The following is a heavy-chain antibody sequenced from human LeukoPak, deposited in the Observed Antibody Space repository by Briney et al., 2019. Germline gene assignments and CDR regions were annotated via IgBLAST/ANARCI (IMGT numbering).Heavy chain of an antibody. CDR2: ISGSGGST. CDR1: GFTLSSYA. Sequence: TGGSLRLSCAASGFTLSSYAMSWVRQAPGKGLEWVSAISGSGGSTYYADSVKGRFTISRDTSENTLCLPMHSLRGEATAVYNCPKARMYPRSNYYSDYLGQRKLVTVSP. V-gene: IGHV3-23*01. D-gene: IGHD2-2*01. J-gene: IGHJ4*02. CDR3: PKARMYPRSNYYSDY.